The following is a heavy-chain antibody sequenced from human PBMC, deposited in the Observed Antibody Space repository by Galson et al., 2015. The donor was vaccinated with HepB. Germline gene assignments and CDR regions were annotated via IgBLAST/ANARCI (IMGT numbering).Heavy chain of an antibody. V-gene: IGHV3-30*18. CDR3: AKDRVFYDSMDGMDV. CDR2: ISYDGSNK. CDR1: GFTFSSYG. Sequence: LRLSCAASGFTFSSYGMHWVRQAPGKGLEWVAVISYDGSNKYYADSVKGRFTISRDNSKNTLYLQMNSLRAEDTAVYYCAKDRVFYDSMDGMDVWGQGTTVTVSS. J-gene: IGHJ6*02. D-gene: IGHD3-22*01.